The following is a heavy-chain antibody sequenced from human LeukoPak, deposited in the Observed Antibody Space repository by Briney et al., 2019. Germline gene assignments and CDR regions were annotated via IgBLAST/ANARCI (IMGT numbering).Heavy chain of an antibody. Sequence: PGGSLRLSCAVSGFTFSSYSMNWVRQAPGKGLEWVSSISSSSSYIYYADSVKGRFTISRDNAKHSLFLQMNSLRAEDTAVYYCARVFPGYSYGYLVDYWGQGTLVTVSS. D-gene: IGHD5-18*01. V-gene: IGHV3-21*01. CDR1: GFTFSSYS. CDR2: ISSSSSYI. J-gene: IGHJ4*02. CDR3: ARVFPGYSYGYLVDY.